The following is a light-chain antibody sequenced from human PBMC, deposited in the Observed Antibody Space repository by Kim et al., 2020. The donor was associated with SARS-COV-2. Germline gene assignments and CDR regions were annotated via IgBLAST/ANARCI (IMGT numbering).Light chain of an antibody. J-gene: IGLJ3*02. V-gene: IGLV4-69*01. CDR1: SGHSSYA. CDR2: LNSDGSH. CDR3: QTWGTGIFWV. Sequence: QPVLTQSPSASASLGASVKLTCTLSSGHSSYAIAWHQQQQEKGPRYLMKLNSDGSHSKGDGIPDRFSGSSSGAERYLTISSLQSEDEADYYCQTWGTGIFWVFGGGTQLTVL.